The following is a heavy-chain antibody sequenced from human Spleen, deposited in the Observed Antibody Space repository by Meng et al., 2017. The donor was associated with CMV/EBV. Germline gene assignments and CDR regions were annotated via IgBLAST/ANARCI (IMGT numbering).Heavy chain of an antibody. J-gene: IGHJ4*02. CDR3: ARELEGIVVVSAAIIDY. CDR2: INPNSGDT. CDR1: GYTFTGYY. Sequence: ASVKVSCKASGYTFTGYYIHWVRQAPGQGLEWMGWINPNSGDTNYLQKFQGRVTMTRDRSISTAYMELSRLRSDDTAVYYCARELEGIVVVSAAIIDYWGQGTLVTVSS. D-gene: IGHD2-2*02. V-gene: IGHV1-2*02.